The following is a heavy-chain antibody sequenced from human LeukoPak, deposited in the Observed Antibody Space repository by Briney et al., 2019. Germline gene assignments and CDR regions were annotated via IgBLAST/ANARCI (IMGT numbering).Heavy chain of an antibody. CDR1: GSPFSTLG. CDR3: VSPVFINF. V-gene: IGHV3-64D*06. D-gene: IGHD1-14*01. J-gene: IGHJ4*01. Sequence: PGGSLRLSCSASGSPFSTLGMHWVRQAPGKGLEHVSTIDSDGSGTYYADSVKDRFIISRDNSKNAVYLQMSSLRPEDTAVYYCVSPVFINFWGQGTLVTVSS. CDR2: IDSDGSGT.